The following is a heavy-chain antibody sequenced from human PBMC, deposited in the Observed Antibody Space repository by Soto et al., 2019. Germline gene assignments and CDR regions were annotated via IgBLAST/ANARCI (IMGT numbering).Heavy chain of an antibody. D-gene: IGHD2-2*01. Sequence: GWSLRLSCAASGFTFSSYAMNWVRQAPGKGLEWVSAISGSGGGTYYSDSVKGRFTISRDNSKNTLFLQMNSLRVEDSAVYFCAKGPAATPSEASPNWFDPWGQGTLVTV. CDR2: ISGSGGGT. J-gene: IGHJ5*02. CDR1: GFTFSSYA. CDR3: AKGPAATPSEASPNWFDP. V-gene: IGHV3-23*01.